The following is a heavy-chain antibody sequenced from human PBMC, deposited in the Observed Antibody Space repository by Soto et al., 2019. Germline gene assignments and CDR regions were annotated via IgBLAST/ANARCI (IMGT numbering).Heavy chain of an antibody. V-gene: IGHV3-11*06. Sequence: GGSLRPSCVASGFTFSDYYMSWIRQAPGKGLEWVSYISSSSSYTNYADSVKGRFTISRDNAKNSLYLQMNSLRAEDTAVYYCAREVLWMGATVDYWGQGTLVTVSS. J-gene: IGHJ4*02. D-gene: IGHD1-26*01. CDR2: ISSSSSYT. CDR1: GFTFSDYY. CDR3: AREVLWMGATVDY.